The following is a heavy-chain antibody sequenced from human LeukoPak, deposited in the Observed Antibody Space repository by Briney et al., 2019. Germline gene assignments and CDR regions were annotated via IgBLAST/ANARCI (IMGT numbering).Heavy chain of an antibody. CDR2: IYPGGTT. D-gene: IGHD5-18*01. CDR3: ASRSSYGPT. V-gene: IGHV4-61*02. CDR1: GGSVSSGSYY. Sequence: KPSETLSLTCTVSGGSVSSGSYYWSWIRQPAGKGLEWIGRIYPGGTTNYNPSLKSRVTISVDTSKNQFSLKLTSVTAADTAVHYCASRSSYGPTWGQGTVVTVSS. J-gene: IGHJ5*02.